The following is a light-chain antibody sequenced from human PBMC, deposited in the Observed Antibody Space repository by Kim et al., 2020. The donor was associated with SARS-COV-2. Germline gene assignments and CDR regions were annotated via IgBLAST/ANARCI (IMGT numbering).Light chain of an antibody. Sequence: QTITISCTGTSSDVGGYNYVSWYQQHPGKAPKLMIYDVSNRPSGVSNRFSGSKSGNTASLTISGLQAEDEADYYCSSCTSSSTLVFGGGTQLTVL. CDR3: SSCTSSSTLV. CDR2: DVS. V-gene: IGLV2-14*03. CDR1: SSDVGGYNY. J-gene: IGLJ2*01.